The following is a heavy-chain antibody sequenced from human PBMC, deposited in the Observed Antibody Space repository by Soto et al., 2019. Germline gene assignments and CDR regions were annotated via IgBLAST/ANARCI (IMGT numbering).Heavy chain of an antibody. D-gene: IGHD6-19*01. J-gene: IGHJ6*03. V-gene: IGHV3-23*01. Sequence: EVQLLESGGGLVQPGGSLRLSCAASGFTFSSYAMSWVRQAPGKGLEWVSAISGSGGGTYYADSVKGRFTISRHNSKNTLYLQMNSLRAEDTAVYYGAQVGSGWSYYMDVWGKGTTVTVSS. CDR2: ISGSGGGT. CDR1: GFTFSSYA. CDR3: AQVGSGWSYYMDV.